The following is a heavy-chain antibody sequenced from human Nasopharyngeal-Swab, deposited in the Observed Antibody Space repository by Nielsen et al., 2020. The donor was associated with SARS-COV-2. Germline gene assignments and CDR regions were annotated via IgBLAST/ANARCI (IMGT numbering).Heavy chain of an antibody. J-gene: IGHJ4*02. CDR3: ARETYYYGSGSYRAFDY. Sequence: SETLSLTCTVSGGSVSNGSYYWSWIRQPPGKGLEWIGYIYYSGSTNYNPSLKSRVTISVDTSKNQFSLKLSSVTAADTAVYYCARETYYYGSGSYRAFDYWGQGTLVTVSS. V-gene: IGHV4-61*01. D-gene: IGHD3-10*01. CDR2: IYYSGST. CDR1: GGSVSNGSYY.